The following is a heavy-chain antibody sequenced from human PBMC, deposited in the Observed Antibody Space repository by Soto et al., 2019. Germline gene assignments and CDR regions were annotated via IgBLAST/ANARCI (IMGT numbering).Heavy chain of an antibody. CDR2: IYYTGST. V-gene: IGHV4-31*03. Sequence: SETLSLTCTVSGGSISSSRYYWGWIRQPPGKGLEWIGYIYYTGSTYYNPSLKSRVTISVDTSKNQFSLKLSSVTAADTAVYYCATVEDCGGDCPIEAFEIWGQGTMVT. J-gene: IGHJ3*02. D-gene: IGHD2-21*02. CDR3: ATVEDCGGDCPIEAFEI. CDR1: GGSISSSRYY.